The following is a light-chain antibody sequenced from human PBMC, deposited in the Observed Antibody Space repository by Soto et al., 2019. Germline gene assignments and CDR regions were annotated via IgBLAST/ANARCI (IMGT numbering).Light chain of an antibody. V-gene: IGKV3-15*01. CDR1: QSVSSN. CDR3: QQYNNGPPWT. Sequence: EIVMTQSPAPLSVSPGERSTLSCMASQSVSSNLAWYQQKPGQAPRLLIYGASTRATGIPARFSGSGSGTEFTLTISSLQSEDFAVYYCQQYNNGPPWTFGQGTKVDIK. J-gene: IGKJ1*01. CDR2: GAS.